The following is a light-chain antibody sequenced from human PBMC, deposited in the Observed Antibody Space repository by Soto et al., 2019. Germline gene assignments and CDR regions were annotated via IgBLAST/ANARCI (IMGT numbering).Light chain of an antibody. J-gene: IGKJ2*01. CDR3: HQYGSFPHT. CDR1: QSVSGSS. V-gene: IGKV3-20*01. CDR2: GAS. Sequence: EIVLTQSPGTLSLSPGERATLSCRASQSVSGSSLAWYQHKPGQAPRLLIYGASSRATGIPDRFSGSGSGKAFTLIISRLEPEDFGMYYSHQYGSFPHTFGQGTELETK.